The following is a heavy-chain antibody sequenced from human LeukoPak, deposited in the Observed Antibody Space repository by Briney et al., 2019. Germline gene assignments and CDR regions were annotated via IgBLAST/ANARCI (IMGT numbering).Heavy chain of an antibody. Sequence: GGSLRLSCAASGFTFSSYGMQWVRQAPGKGLEWVAVISYDGSNTYYADSVKGRFTISRDNSKNTLYLQMNSLRVEDTAVYHCAKDLEPYTSGWDGDYWGQGTLVTVSS. J-gene: IGHJ4*02. V-gene: IGHV3-30*18. CDR2: ISYDGSNT. CDR3: AKDLEPYTSGWDGDY. CDR1: GFTFSSYG. D-gene: IGHD6-19*01.